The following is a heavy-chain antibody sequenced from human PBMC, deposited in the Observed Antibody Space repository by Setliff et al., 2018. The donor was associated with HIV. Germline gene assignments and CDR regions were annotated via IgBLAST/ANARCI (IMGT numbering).Heavy chain of an antibody. V-gene: IGHV3-7*04. J-gene: IGHJ3*02. CDR2: IKQDGSKA. CDR3: ARDDSNGNTDAFDI. Sequence: PGGSLRLSCAASGFTFSSYWMSWVRQAPGKGLEWVADIKQDGSKAYYMDSVKGRFTISRDNPKNSLYLQTTSLRAEDTAVYYCARDDSNGNTDAFDIWGQGTTVTVSS. D-gene: IGHD5-18*01. CDR1: GFTFSSYW.